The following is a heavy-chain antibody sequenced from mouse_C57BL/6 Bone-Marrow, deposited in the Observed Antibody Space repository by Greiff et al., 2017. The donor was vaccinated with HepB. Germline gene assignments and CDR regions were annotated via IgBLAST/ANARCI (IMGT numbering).Heavy chain of an antibody. V-gene: IGHV5-17*01. J-gene: IGHJ3*01. CDR2: ISSGSSTI. D-gene: IGHD3-2*01. Sequence: EVHLVESGGGLVKPGGSLKLSCAASGFTFSDYGMHWVRQAPEKGLEWVAYISSGSSTIYYADTVKGRFTISRDNAKNTLFLQMTSLRSEDTAMYYCARDRRFAYWGQGTLVTVSA. CDR3: ARDRRFAY. CDR1: GFTFSDYG.